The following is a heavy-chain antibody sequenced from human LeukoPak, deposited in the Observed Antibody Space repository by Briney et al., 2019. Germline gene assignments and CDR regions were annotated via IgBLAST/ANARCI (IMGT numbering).Heavy chain of an antibody. D-gene: IGHD1-26*01. CDR3: ARVGRGALYYYYYYGMDV. CDR2: ISSSSSTI. J-gene: IGHJ6*02. V-gene: IGHV3-48*02. CDR1: GFTFSSYS. Sequence: GGSLRLSCAASGFTFSSYSMTWVRQAPGKGLEWVSYISSSSSTIYYADSVKGRFTISRDNAKNSLYLQMNSLRDEDTAVYYCARVGRGALYYYYYYGMDVWGQGTTVTVSS.